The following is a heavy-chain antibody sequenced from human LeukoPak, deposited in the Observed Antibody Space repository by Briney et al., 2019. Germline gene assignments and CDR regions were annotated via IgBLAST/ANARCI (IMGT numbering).Heavy chain of an antibody. D-gene: IGHD3-3*01. V-gene: IGHV1-69*05. CDR3: VNHDFWSGYPTQKSFDY. CDR2: ITPIFGTA. J-gene: IGHJ4*02. Sequence: SVKVSCKASGGTFSSYAISWVRQAPGQGLEWMGRITPIFGTANYAQKFQGRVTITTDESTSTAYMELSSLRSEDTAVYYCVNHDFWSGYPTQKSFDYWGQGTLVTVSS. CDR1: GGTFSSYA.